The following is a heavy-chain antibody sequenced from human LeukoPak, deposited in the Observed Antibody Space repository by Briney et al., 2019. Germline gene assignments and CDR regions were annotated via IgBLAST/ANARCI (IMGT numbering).Heavy chain of an antibody. J-gene: IGHJ6*02. CDR1: XXTFSSYS. CDR2: ISSSSSYI. Sequence: CXXSXXTFSSYSMNWVRQAPGKGLEWVSSISSSSSYIYYADSVKGRFTISRDNANNSLYLQMNSLRAEDTAVYYCARDRPPGYCSSTSCYPRRGYYYYGMDVWGQGTTVXVS. CDR3: ARDRPPGYCSSTSCYPRRGYYYYGMDV. V-gene: IGHV3-21*01. D-gene: IGHD2-2*01.